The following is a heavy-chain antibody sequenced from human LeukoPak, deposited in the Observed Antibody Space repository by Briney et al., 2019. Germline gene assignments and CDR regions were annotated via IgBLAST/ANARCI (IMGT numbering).Heavy chain of an antibody. CDR3: ARHGDGAFDI. CDR1: GGSISSYY. CDR2: IYYSGST. J-gene: IGHJ3*02. V-gene: IGHV4-59*08. D-gene: IGHD5-24*01. Sequence: SETLSLTCTVSGGSISSYYWSWIRQPPGKGLEWIGFIYYSGSTNYSPSLKSRVTISVDTSKNQFSLKLTSVTAADTAVYYCARHGDGAFDIWGQGTMVTVSS.